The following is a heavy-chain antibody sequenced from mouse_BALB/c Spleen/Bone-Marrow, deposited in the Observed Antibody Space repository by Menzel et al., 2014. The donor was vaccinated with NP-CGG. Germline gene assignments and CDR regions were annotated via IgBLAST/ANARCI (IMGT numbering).Heavy chain of an antibody. CDR1: GFDFSGYW. Sequence: EVKLVESGGGLMQPGGSLKLSCAASGFDFSGYWMTWVRQAPGKGLEWIGEINPDSNTINYTPSLKDKFIISRDNAKNALYLQMSKVRSEDTAPYYCARPGYYGYQDVWGAGTTVTVSS. CDR2: INPDSNTI. CDR3: ARPGYYGYQDV. J-gene: IGHJ1*01. D-gene: IGHD1-2*01. V-gene: IGHV4-1*02.